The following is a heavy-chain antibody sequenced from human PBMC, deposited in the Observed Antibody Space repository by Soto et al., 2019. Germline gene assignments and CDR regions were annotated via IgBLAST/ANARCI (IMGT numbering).Heavy chain of an antibody. Sequence: QVQLVQSGAEVKKPGSSVKVSCKASGGTFSNYAICWVRQAPGQGLEWMGGVIPVSGTPKYAQKFQDRVLITADKSTSTAYMKLTSLTSEDTAVYFCARDRGSGSYYSVSDYWYFDLWGRGTLVTVSS. V-gene: IGHV1-69*06. CDR2: VIPVSGTP. D-gene: IGHD1-26*01. CDR3: ARDRGSGSYYSVSDYWYFDL. J-gene: IGHJ2*01. CDR1: GGTFSNYA.